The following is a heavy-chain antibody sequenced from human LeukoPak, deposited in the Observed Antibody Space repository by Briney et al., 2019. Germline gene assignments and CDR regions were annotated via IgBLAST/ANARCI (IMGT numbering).Heavy chain of an antibody. CDR1: GFTFSSYA. J-gene: IGHJ3*02. Sequence: GGSLRLSCAASGFTFSSYAMSWVRQAPGKGLEWVSAISGSGGSTYYADSVKGRFSISRDNSKNTLYLQMNSLRAEDTAVYYCARDYYDSSGYPGLDAFDIWGQGTMVTVSS. D-gene: IGHD3-22*01. V-gene: IGHV3-23*01. CDR2: ISGSGGST. CDR3: ARDYYDSSGYPGLDAFDI.